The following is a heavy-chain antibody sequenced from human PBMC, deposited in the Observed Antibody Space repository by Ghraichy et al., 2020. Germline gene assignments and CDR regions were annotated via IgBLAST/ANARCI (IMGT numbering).Heavy chain of an antibody. CDR3: ARHVLLWFGEHRTGWGWFDP. V-gene: IGHV4-59*01. D-gene: IGHD3-10*01. J-gene: IGHJ5*02. CDR1: GGSISSYY. CDR2: IYYSGST. Sequence: SETLSLTCTVSGGSISSYYWSWIRQPPGKGLEWIGYIYYSGSTNYNPSLKSRVTISVDTSKNQFSLKLSSVTAADTAVYYCARHVLLWFGEHRTGWGWFDPWGQGTLVTVSS.